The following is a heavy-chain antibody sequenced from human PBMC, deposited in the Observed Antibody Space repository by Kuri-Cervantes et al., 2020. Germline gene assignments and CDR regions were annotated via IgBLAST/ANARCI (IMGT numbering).Heavy chain of an antibody. D-gene: IGHD3-9*01. V-gene: IGHV1-18*01. CDR2: ISVYNGDT. CDR3: ARDLYYNILTGYLDY. CDR1: GYTFTSYD. Sequence: ASVKVSCKASGYTFTSYDINWVRQAPGQGLEWMGWISVYNGDTNHAQKLQGRVTITTDTSTSTAYMELRSLRSDDTAVYYCARDLYYNILTGYLDYWGQGTLVTVSS. J-gene: IGHJ4*02.